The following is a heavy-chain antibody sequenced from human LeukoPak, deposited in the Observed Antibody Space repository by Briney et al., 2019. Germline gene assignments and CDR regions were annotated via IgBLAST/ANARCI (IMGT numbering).Heavy chain of an antibody. V-gene: IGHV4-38-2*02. CDR3: AREKYGDV. D-gene: IGHD2-8*01. CDR1: GYSITSGYY. CDR2: IYQSGNT. Sequence: SETLSLTCSVSGYSITSGYYWGWIRQPPGKGLEWIGSIYQSGNTYYNPSLKSRVTISLDTSTNQFSLKLTSMTAADTAIYYCAREKYGDVWGKGTTVTVSS. J-gene: IGHJ6*03.